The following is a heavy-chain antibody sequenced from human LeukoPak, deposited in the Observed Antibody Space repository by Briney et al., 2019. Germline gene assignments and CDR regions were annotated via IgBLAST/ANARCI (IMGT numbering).Heavy chain of an antibody. CDR2: IYPSDLDI. D-gene: IGHD5-24*01. Sequence: GESLKISCEGSGYFFNSYWIAWVRQMPGKGLEWMGIIYPSDLDIRYSPSFQGQVTMSVDKSNSIAYLQWNSLKASDTGMYFCARGDPTGGNYHTLDYWGQGTLVTVSS. V-gene: IGHV5-51*01. CDR1: GYFFNSYW. CDR3: ARGDPTGGNYHTLDY. J-gene: IGHJ4*02.